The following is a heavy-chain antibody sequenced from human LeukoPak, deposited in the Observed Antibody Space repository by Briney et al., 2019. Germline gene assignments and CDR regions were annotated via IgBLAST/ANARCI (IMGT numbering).Heavy chain of an antibody. V-gene: IGHV1-2*02. Sequence: ASVKVSCKASGYIFTDYYIHWVRQAPGQGLEWMGWLNPNTGVTKYAEKLQGRVTMTGETSITTAYMEVTRLRSDDTAVYYCARRQRAAGGYGIDVWGLGTTVTVSS. J-gene: IGHJ6*02. D-gene: IGHD6-13*01. CDR2: LNPNTGVT. CDR3: ARRQRAAGGYGIDV. CDR1: GYIFTDYY.